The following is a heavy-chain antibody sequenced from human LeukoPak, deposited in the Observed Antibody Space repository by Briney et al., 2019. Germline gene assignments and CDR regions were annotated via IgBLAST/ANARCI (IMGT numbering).Heavy chain of an antibody. D-gene: IGHD6-13*01. V-gene: IGHV3-21*04. J-gene: IGHJ4*02. CDR3: AKEGGSSWSLDY. CDR1: GFTFSSYS. Sequence: GGSLRLSCAASGFTFSSYSMNWVRQAPGKGLEWVSSISSSSSYIYYADSVKGRFTISRDNAKNSLYLQMNSLRAEDTAVYYCAKEGGSSWSLDYWGQGILVTVSS. CDR2: ISSSSSYI.